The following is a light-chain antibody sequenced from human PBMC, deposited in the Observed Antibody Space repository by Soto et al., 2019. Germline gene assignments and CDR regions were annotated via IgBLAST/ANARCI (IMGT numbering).Light chain of an antibody. CDR1: SSDVGGYNY. Sequence: QSALTQPPSASGSPGQSVIISCTGTSSDVGGYNYVSWFQQHPGKAPKVMIYEVSKRPSGVPDRFSGSKSGNTASLTVSGLQVEDEADYYCSSYAGRSVVFGGGTQLTVL. CDR2: EVS. J-gene: IGLJ2*01. CDR3: SSYAGRSVV. V-gene: IGLV2-8*01.